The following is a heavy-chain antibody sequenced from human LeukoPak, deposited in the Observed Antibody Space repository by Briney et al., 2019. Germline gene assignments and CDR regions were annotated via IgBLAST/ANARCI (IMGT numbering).Heavy chain of an antibody. CDR1: GGSISSGGYY. V-gene: IGHV4-30-2*01. CDR3: ARDLRFLEWLSRTHDAFDI. J-gene: IGHJ3*02. CDR2: IYHSGST. Sequence: PSETLSLTCTVSGGSISSGGYYWSWIRQPPGKGLEWIGYIYHSGSTYYNPSLKSRVTISVDRSKNQFSLKLSSLTAADTAVYYCARDLRFLEWLSRTHDAFDIWGQGTMVTVSS. D-gene: IGHD3-3*01.